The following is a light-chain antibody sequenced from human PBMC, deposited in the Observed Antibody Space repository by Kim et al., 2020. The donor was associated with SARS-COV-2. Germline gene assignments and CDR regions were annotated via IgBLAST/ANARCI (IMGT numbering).Light chain of an antibody. CDR2: YDS. J-gene: IGLJ2*01. Sequence: SYELTQPPSVSVAPGKTARITCGGNNIGSKSVHWYQQKPGQAPVLVIYYDSDRPSGIPERFSGSNSGNTATLTISRVEAGDEADYYCQGWDSSSDQAVFG. V-gene: IGLV3-21*04. CDR1: NIGSKS. CDR3: QGWDSSSDQAV.